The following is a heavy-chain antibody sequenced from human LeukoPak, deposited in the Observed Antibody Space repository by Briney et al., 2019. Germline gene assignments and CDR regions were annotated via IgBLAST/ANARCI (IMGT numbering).Heavy chain of an antibody. V-gene: IGHV1-69*13. Sequence: ASVKVSCKASGCTFSSYAISWVRQAPGQGLEWMGGIIPIFGTANYAQKFQGRVTITADESTSTAYMELSSLRSEDTAVYYCAHLVSGWYGGVRMDYWGQGTLVTVSS. D-gene: IGHD6-19*01. J-gene: IGHJ4*02. CDR3: AHLVSGWYGGVRMDY. CDR2: IIPIFGTA. CDR1: GCTFSSYA.